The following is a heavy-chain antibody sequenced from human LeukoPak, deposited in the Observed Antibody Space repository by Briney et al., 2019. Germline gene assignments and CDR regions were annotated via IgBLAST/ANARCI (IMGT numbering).Heavy chain of an antibody. CDR1: GYTFTDYY. CDR2: NNPNSGGT. D-gene: IGHD6-13*01. Sequence: ASVKVSCKASGYTFTDYYMHWVRQAPGQGLEWMGWNNPNSGGTTDAQKFQGRVTTTRDTSTSTAYMELSRLTSDDTTVYFCARGGNSSSWYWFDPWGQGTLVTVSS. CDR3: ARGGNSSSWYWFDP. J-gene: IGHJ5*02. V-gene: IGHV1-2*02.